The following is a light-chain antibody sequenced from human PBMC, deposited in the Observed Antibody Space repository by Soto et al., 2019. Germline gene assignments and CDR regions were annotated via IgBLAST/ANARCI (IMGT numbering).Light chain of an antibody. CDR3: QQYNYYPT. Sequence: DIQMTQSPSTLSASVGDRVTITCRASQSVSAWLAWYQQRPGKAPKLLIYKASSLESGVPSWFSGSGSGTEFTLTISSLQPDDFATYYCQQYNYYPTFGQGTRLEIK. CDR2: KAS. V-gene: IGKV1-5*03. CDR1: QSVSAW. J-gene: IGKJ5*01.